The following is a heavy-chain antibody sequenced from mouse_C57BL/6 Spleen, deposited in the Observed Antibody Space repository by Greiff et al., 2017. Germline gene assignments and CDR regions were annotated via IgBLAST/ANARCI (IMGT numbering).Heavy chain of an antibody. Sequence: VQLQESGPGLVQPSQCLSITCTASGFSLTSYGVHWVRQSPGKGLEWLGVIWRGGSTDSTDDSMSRQGNTKVNSKSQVFYKMISLQAYDTAIYYCAKTDYGYDEGAIDYWGQGTSVTVSS. J-gene: IGHJ4*01. V-gene: IGHV2-5*01. CDR2: IWRGGST. D-gene: IGHD2-2*01. CDR3: AKTDYGYDEGAIDY. CDR1: GFSLTSYG.